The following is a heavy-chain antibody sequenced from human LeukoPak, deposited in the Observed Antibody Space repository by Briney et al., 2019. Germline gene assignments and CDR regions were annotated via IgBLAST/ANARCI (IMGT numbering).Heavy chain of an antibody. V-gene: IGHV3-53*01. CDR3: ATLDYGFYYYYGMDV. CDR1: GFTVSNNY. D-gene: IGHD4-17*01. Sequence: GGSLRLSCAASGFTVSNNYMSWVRQAPGKGLEWVSVIYSGGSTYYADSVKGRFIISRDNAKNTLYLQMNGLRAEDTAVYYCATLDYGFYYYYGMDVWGQGTTVTVSS. J-gene: IGHJ6*02. CDR2: IYSGGST.